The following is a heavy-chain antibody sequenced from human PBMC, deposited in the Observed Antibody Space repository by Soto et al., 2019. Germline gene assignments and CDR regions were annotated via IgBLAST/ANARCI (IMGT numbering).Heavy chain of an antibody. CDR1: GGSISRYY. CDR2: IYTSGST. D-gene: IGHD3-22*01. CDR3: ARAPPXYYYDGSAYHRDIYFDY. Sequence: TSETLSLTCTVSGGSISRYYWSWIRQPAGKALEWIGRIYTSGSTNYNPSLKRRVTMSVDTSKNQFSLKLSSVTAVDTAVYYCARAPPXYYYDGSAYHRDIYFDYSDQGTRGTV. V-gene: IGHV4-4*07. J-gene: IGHJ4*02.